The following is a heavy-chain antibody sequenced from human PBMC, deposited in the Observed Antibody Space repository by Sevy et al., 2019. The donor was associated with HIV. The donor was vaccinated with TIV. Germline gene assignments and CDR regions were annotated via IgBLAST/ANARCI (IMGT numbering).Heavy chain of an antibody. CDR3: AKHRDTLAAAAYLDH. CDR2: IRYDGSTK. CDR1: GFTFSQYG. V-gene: IGHV3-30*02. J-gene: IGHJ4*02. D-gene: IGHD6-13*01. Sequence: GGSLRLSCAATGFTFSQYGMEWVRQAPGKGLEWVAFIRYDGSTKYYADSVKGRFTISRDNSKNMLYLQMNSLRPEDTALYSCAKHRDTLAAAAYLDHWCQGTLVTVSS.